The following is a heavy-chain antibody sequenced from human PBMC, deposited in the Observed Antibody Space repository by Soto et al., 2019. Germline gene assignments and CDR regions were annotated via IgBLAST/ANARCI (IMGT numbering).Heavy chain of an antibody. J-gene: IGHJ4*02. Sequence: SETLSLTCAVYGGSFSGYYWSWIRQPPGKGLEWIGEINHSGSTNYNPSLKSRVTISVDTSKNQFSLKLSSVTAADTAVYYCARGLRSNTFDYWGQGTLVTVSS. D-gene: IGHD3-10*01. CDR3: ARGLRSNTFDY. CDR2: INHSGST. CDR1: GGSFSGYY. V-gene: IGHV4-34*01.